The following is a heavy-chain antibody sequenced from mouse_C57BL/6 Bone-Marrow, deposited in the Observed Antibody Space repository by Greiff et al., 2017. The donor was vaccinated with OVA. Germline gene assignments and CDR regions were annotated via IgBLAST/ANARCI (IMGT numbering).Heavy chain of an antibody. J-gene: IGHJ1*03. CDR2: IRNKANGYTT. CDR1: GFTFTDYY. Sequence: EVQGVESGGGLVQPGGSLSLSCAASGFTFTDYYMSWVRQPPGKALEWLGFIRNKANGYTTEYSASVKGRFTISRDNSQSILYLQMNALRAEDSATYYGASRWFPFYWYFDVWGTGTTVTVSS. D-gene: IGHD1-1*02. V-gene: IGHV7-3*01. CDR3: ASRWFPFYWYFDV.